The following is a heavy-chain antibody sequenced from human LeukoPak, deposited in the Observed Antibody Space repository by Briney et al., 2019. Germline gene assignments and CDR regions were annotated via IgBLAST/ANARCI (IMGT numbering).Heavy chain of an antibody. D-gene: IGHD3-16*01. J-gene: IGHJ5*02. CDR2: IFYSGST. V-gene: IGHV4-59*08. CDR1: GGSISSYY. Sequence: NTSETLSLTCTVSGGSISSYYWSWIRQPPGKGLEWIGYIFYSGSTNYNPSLKSRVTISVDTSQNQFSLKLSSVTAADTAVYYCARRLGGWFHPWGQGTLVTVSS. CDR3: ARRLGGWFHP.